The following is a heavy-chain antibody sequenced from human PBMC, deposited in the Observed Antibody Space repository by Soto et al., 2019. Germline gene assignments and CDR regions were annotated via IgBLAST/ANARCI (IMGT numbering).Heavy chain of an antibody. CDR3: ARNSYSSSYRWKFDP. V-gene: IGHV1-69*01. Sequence: QVQLVQSGAEVKKPGCSVKVSCKASGGTFSSYAISWVRQAPGQGLEWMGGIIPIFGTANYAQKFQGRVTMTTVESTSATYRELSSLRSEDMAVYYSARNSYSSSYRWKFDPCGQRPLVTVSS. J-gene: IGHJ5*02. CDR2: IIPIFGTA. CDR1: GGTFSSYA. D-gene: IGHD6-6*01.